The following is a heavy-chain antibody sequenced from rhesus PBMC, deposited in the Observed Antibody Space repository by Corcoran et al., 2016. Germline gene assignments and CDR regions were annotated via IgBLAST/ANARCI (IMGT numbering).Heavy chain of an antibody. Sequence: EVQLVESGGGLVQPGGSLRLSCAASGFTFSSYGMSWVRQAPGKGLEWVSYISNGGGSTYYPHSVNVRFTISRDNSKNTRSLRMNSLRAEDTAVYYCAKDPRIAAAPEYFEFWGQGALVTVSS. J-gene: IGHJ1*01. D-gene: IGHD6-31*01. CDR2: ISNGGGST. CDR3: AKDPRIAAAPEYFEF. V-gene: IGHV3S5*01. CDR1: GFTFSSYG.